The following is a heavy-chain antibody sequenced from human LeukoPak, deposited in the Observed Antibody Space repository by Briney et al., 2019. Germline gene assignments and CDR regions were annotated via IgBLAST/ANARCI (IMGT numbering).Heavy chain of an antibody. J-gene: IGHJ4*02. V-gene: IGHV5-51*01. CDR3: ASTYNNDWDY. CDR1: GYSFSNYW. D-gene: IGHD3-9*01. CDR2: IYPGDSDI. Sequence: GESLKISCKSSGYSFSNYWLGWVRQMPGKGLEWMGIIYPGDSDIRYSPSFQGQVTISADKSISTAYLQWSSLKASDTAMYYCASTYNNDWDYWGQGTLVTVSS.